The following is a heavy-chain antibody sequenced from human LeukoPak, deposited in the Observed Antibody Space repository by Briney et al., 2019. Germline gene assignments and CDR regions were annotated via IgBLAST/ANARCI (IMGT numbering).Heavy chain of an antibody. CDR3: AKGGYGDQSFDP. Sequence: GGSLRLSCAASGFSFSSYAMSWVRQAPGKGLEWVSAISGSGGSTYYADSVKGRFTISRDNSKNTLYLQMNSLRAEDTAVYYCAKGGYGDQSFDPWGQGTLVTVSS. CDR2: ISGSGGST. D-gene: IGHD4-17*01. CDR1: GFSFSSYA. V-gene: IGHV3-23*01. J-gene: IGHJ5*02.